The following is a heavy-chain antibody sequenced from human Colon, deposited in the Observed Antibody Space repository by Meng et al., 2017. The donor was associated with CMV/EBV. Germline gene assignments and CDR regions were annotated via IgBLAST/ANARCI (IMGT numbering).Heavy chain of an antibody. D-gene: IGHD6-13*01. J-gene: IGHJ5*02. CDR1: GGTFSSYA. V-gene: IGHV1-69*05. CDR2: IIPIFGTA. CDR3: ARVRQQLNWFDP. Sequence: SVKVSCKASGGTFSSYAISWVRQAPGQGLEWMGGIIPIFGTANYAQKFQGRVTMTRDTSISTAYMELSRLRSDDTAVYYCARVRQQLNWFDPWGQGTLVTVSS.